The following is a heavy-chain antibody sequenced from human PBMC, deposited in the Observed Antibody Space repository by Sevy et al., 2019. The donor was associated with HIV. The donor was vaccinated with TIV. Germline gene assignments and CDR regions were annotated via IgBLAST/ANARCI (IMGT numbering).Heavy chain of an antibody. CDR1: GFSFSSYG. V-gene: IGHV3-30*18. Sequence: GGSLRLSCAASGFSFSSYGMHWVRQAAGKGLEWVAVISYDGSDKSYAYSVKGRFTISRDNSKNTLYLQMNSLRAEDTAVYYCAKDQAFYYDSYIDYWGQGTLVTVSS. CDR3: AKDQAFYYDSYIDY. J-gene: IGHJ4*02. CDR2: ISYDGSDK. D-gene: IGHD3-22*01.